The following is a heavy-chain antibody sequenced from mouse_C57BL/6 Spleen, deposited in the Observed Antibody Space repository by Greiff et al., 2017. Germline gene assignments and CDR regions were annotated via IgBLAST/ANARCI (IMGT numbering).Heavy chain of an antibody. Sequence: VQLQQSGAELVKPGASVKLSCTASGFNFNDYYMHWVKQRPEQGLEWIGRIDPEDGETKYAPKFKGKATITADKSSNTAYLQLSSLASEDTAVYYCARGDSNDVDYWGQGTTLTVSS. D-gene: IGHD2-12*01. CDR2: IDPEDGET. J-gene: IGHJ2*01. V-gene: IGHV14-2*01. CDR3: ARGDSNDVDY. CDR1: GFNFNDYY.